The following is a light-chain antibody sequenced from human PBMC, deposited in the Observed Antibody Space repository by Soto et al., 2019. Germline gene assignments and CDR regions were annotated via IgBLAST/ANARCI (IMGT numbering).Light chain of an antibody. CDR3: QQCYSSPNT. CDR1: QSILSSSNNKNY. CDR2: WAS. J-gene: IGKJ5*01. Sequence: DIVMTQSPDSLALFLGERATINCKSSQSILSSSNNKNYLVWYQQKPGHPPKILISWASTRESGVPDRISGSGSGTDFTLTISSLQAEDVAVYYCQQCYSSPNTFGQGTRLEIK. V-gene: IGKV4-1*01.